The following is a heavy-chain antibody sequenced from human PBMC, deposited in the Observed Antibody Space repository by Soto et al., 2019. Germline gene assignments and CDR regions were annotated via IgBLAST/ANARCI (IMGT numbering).Heavy chain of an antibody. CDR1: GFTFSSYG. Sequence: QVQLVESGGGVVQPGRSLRLSCAASGFTFSSYGMYWVRQAPGKGLEWVAVIWYDGSNKYYADSVKGRFTISRDNSKNTLYLQMNSLRAEDTAVYYCARDNEYSSGWYNYWGQGTLVTVSS. V-gene: IGHV3-33*01. CDR2: IWYDGSNK. D-gene: IGHD6-19*01. CDR3: ARDNEYSSGWYNY. J-gene: IGHJ4*02.